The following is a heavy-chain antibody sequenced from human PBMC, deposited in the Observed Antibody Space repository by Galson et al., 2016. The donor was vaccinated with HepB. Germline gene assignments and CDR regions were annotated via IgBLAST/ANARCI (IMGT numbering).Heavy chain of an antibody. Sequence: LRLSCAASRFSFSIYAMHWVRQAPGKGLEWAAVTWYDGSNKYYADSVKGRFTISRDKSKDTLYLQMNSLRPEDTALYFCARSQSHISGIAECYFNFWGQGTLVTVSS. J-gene: IGHJ4*02. D-gene: IGHD1-20*01. CDR1: RFSFSIYA. V-gene: IGHV3-33*01. CDR2: TWYDGSNK. CDR3: ARSQSHISGIAECYFNF.